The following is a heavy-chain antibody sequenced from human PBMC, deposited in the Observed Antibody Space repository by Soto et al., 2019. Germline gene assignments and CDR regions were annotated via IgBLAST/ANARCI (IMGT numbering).Heavy chain of an antibody. Sequence: GGSLRLSCAASGFTFNIYGMHWVRQAPDKGLEWVALISYDGSNQYYADSVKCRFTISRDNSKNTLFLQMNSLRADDTAVYYCAKDQASGQGSFDSWGQGTLVTVSS. CDR2: ISYDGSNQ. CDR1: GFTFNIYG. J-gene: IGHJ4*02. CDR3: AKDQASGQGSFDS. V-gene: IGHV3-30*18.